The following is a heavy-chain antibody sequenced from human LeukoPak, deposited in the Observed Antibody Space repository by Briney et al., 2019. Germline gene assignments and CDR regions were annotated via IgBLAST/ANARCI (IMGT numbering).Heavy chain of an antibody. V-gene: IGHV4-4*09. CDR3: ARRTPENFDY. CDR2: IHTSGTT. CDR1: GGSISSYY. D-gene: IGHD1-14*01. J-gene: IGHJ4*02. Sequence: SETLSLTCTVSGGSISSYYWSWIRQPPGKGPEWIGYIHTSGTTNYNPSLKGRVTISADTSKNQFSLKLSSVTAADTAVYFYARRTPENFDYWGQGTLVTVSS.